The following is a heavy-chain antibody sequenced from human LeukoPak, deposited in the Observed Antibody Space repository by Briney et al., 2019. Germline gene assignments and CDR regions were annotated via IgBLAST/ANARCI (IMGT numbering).Heavy chain of an antibody. D-gene: IGHD5-18*01. CDR2: IIPIFGTA. Sequence: ASVKVSCKASGGTFSSYAISWVRQAPGQGLEWIGRIIPIFGTANYAQKFQGRVTITTDESTSTAYMELSSLRSEDTAVYYCARVYPGYSYGENWGQGTLVTVSS. CDR3: ARVYPGYSYGEN. J-gene: IGHJ4*02. V-gene: IGHV1-69*05. CDR1: GGTFSSYA.